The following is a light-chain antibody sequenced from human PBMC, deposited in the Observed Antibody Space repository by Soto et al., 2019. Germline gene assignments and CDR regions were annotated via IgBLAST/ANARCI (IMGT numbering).Light chain of an antibody. CDR3: CSPAGTVAYV. V-gene: IGLV2-23*02. Sequence: QSALTQPASVSGSPGQSITISCAGTGSDVGAYNLVSWYQQHAGKAPKLIICEVNTRPSGISNLFSVSKPGDTASLTSSGLRAQDEAEYFCCSPAGTVAYVLGPGTKVTVL. J-gene: IGLJ1*01. CDR2: EVN. CDR1: GSDVGAYNL.